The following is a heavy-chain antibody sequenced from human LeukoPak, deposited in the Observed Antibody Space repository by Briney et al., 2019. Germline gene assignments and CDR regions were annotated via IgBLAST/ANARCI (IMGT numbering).Heavy chain of an antibody. J-gene: IGHJ4*02. CDR1: GFPFNNYG. CDR2: IRYDGSNE. D-gene: IGHD2-15*01. V-gene: IGHV3-30*02. CDR3: AKDLGPQGYWSGGSCYYFDY. Sequence: GGPLRLSCAASGFPFNNYGMNWVRPAPGKGLEGVAFIRYDGSNEYYADSVKARFTISRDNSKNTLYLQMNSLIPEDTAVYYCAKDLGPQGYWSGGSCYYFDYWGQGTLVTVSS.